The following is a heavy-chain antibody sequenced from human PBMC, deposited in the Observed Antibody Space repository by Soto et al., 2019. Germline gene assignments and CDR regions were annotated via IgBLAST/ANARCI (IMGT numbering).Heavy chain of an antibody. D-gene: IGHD3-16*01. CDR3: ASSGIMITFGGVITSPNNLLAP. CDR1: GGSISSYY. Sequence: ETLSLTCTVSGGSISSYYWSWIRQPPGKGLEWIGYIYYSGSTNYNPSLKSRVTISVDTSKNQFSLKLSSVTAADTAVYYCASSGIMITFGGVITSPNNLLAPWAQGTLVTVSS. CDR2: IYYSGST. V-gene: IGHV4-59*01. J-gene: IGHJ5*02.